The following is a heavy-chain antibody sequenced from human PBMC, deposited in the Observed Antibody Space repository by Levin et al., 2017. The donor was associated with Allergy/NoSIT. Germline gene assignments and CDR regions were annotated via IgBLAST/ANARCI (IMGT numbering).Heavy chain of an antibody. J-gene: IGHJ4*02. D-gene: IGHD2-21*01. Sequence: GGSLRLSCEASGFTFSDYEMNWVRQVPGKGLMYISYISGNGGTKYYADSVKGRFTISRDNAKNFLYLQMNSLRAEDTATYYCARSPPYCDHNGCSRGRDYWGQGTVVTVSS. CDR2: ISGNGGTK. CDR3: ARSPPYCDHNGCSRGRDY. CDR1: GFTFSDYE. V-gene: IGHV3-48*03.